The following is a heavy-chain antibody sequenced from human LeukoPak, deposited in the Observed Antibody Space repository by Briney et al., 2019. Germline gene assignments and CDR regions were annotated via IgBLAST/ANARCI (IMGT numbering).Heavy chain of an antibody. V-gene: IGHV3-23*01. Sequence: GGSPRLSCAASGFTFSSYTMSWVRQAPGKGLEWVSAISGSGGSTYYADSVKGRFTISRDNSKNTLYLQMNSLRAEDAAVYYCANKEYYDFWSGAFDYWGQGTLVTVSS. D-gene: IGHD3-3*01. CDR3: ANKEYYDFWSGAFDY. CDR2: ISGSGGST. J-gene: IGHJ4*02. CDR1: GFTFSSYT.